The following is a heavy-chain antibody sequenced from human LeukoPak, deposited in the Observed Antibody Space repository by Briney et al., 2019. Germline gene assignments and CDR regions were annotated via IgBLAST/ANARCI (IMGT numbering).Heavy chain of an antibody. CDR1: GFTFSSYG. J-gene: IGHJ4*02. CDR2: IRYVGSDK. CDR3: ARENDYALDY. D-gene: IGHD4-17*01. V-gene: IGHV3-30*12. Sequence: GGSLRLSCAASGFTFSSYGMHGVRQAPGKGLEWVADIRYVGSDKYYADSVKGRFTISRDNSQNTMYLQMNRLRAEDTAVYYCARENDYALDYWGQGTLVTVSS.